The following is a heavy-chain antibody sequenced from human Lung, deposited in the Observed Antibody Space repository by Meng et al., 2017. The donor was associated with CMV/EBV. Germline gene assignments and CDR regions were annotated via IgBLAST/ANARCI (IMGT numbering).Heavy chain of an antibody. CDR3: ARQKYIVVIPSGMGNNWFDP. V-gene: IGHV4-39*01. Sequence: SETLSLXCSVSGASITNKLYYWGWIRQPPGKGLEWIGNIYHNGSTYYSPSLKSRVTISVDTSKNHFSLRLSSVTAADTGVYYCARQKYIVVIPSGMGNNWFDPWXQGTLVTVSS. CDR2: IYHNGST. CDR1: GASITNKLYY. D-gene: IGHD2-15*01. J-gene: IGHJ5*02.